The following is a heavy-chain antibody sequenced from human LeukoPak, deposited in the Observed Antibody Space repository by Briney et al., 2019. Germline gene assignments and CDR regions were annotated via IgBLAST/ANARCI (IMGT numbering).Heavy chain of an antibody. J-gene: IGHJ5*02. D-gene: IGHD2-2*02. Sequence: ASVKVSCKASGGTFSSYAISWVRQAPGQGLEWMGGIIPIFGTANYAQKFQGRVTITADESTSTAYMELSSLRSEDTAVYYCAREPGARYCSSTSCYTWFDPWGQGTLVTVSS. CDR1: GGTFSSYA. CDR2: IIPIFGTA. CDR3: AREPGARYCSSTSCYTWFDP. V-gene: IGHV1-69*01.